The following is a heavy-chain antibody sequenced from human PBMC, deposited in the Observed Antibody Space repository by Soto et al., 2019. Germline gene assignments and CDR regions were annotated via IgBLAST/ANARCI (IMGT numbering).Heavy chain of an antibody. J-gene: IGHJ6*02. V-gene: IGHV4-30-4*01. D-gene: IGHD2-2*01. CDR1: GGSISSGDYY. Sequence: PSETLSLTCTVSGGSISSGDYYWSWIRQPPGKGLEWIGYIYYSGSTYYNPSLKSRVTISVDTSKNQFSLKLSSVTAADTAVYYCAREGGYCISTSCPGIHYYGMDVWGQGTTVTVS. CDR2: IYYSGST. CDR3: AREGGYCISTSCPGIHYYGMDV.